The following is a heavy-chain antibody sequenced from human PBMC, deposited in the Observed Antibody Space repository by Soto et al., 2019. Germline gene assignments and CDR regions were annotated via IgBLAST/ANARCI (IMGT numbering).Heavy chain of an antibody. CDR3: ARDDATYCGGDCHRYFYYGMDV. D-gene: IGHD2-21*02. J-gene: IGHJ6*04. V-gene: IGHV1-69*13. Sequence: SVKVSCKASGGTFSNHAISWVRQAPGQGLEWVGGIIPMFPTADYAQRFKGRVTITADDSKTTVYMELSGLRSEDTAMYYCARDDATYCGGDCHRYFYYGMDVRGKGTTVTVSS. CDR2: IIPMFPTA. CDR1: GGTFSNHA.